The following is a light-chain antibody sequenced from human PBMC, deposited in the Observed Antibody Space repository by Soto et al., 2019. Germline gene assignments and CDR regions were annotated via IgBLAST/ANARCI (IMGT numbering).Light chain of an antibody. CDR2: GAY. CDR3: QQTYSPPFT. J-gene: IGKJ2*01. CDR1: HTFSSF. Sequence: DIQMTQSPSSLSASVGDRVTITCRASHTFSSFLNWYQQKRGKPPTLLIYGAYSLRSGVPSRFTGSGGGAEFPLTISSLQPDDFGTYYCQQTYSPPFTFGQGTSLELK. V-gene: IGKV1-39*01.